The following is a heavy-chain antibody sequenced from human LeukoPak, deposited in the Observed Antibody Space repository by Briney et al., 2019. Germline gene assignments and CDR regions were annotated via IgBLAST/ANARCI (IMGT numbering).Heavy chain of an antibody. CDR1: GYTFTGYY. V-gene: IGHV1-2*02. CDR2: INPNSGGT. Sequence: ASVKLSCKASGYTFTGYYMHWVRLAPGQGLEWMGWINPNSGGTNYAQKFQGRVTMTRDTSISTAYMELSRLRPDDTAVYYCAGFRPERYYFDYWGQGAMVTVSS. CDR3: AGFRPERYYFDY. D-gene: IGHD1-14*01. J-gene: IGHJ4*02.